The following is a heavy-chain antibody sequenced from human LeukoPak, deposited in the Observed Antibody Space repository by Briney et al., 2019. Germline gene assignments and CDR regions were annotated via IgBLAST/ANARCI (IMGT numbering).Heavy chain of an antibody. J-gene: IGHJ4*02. CDR2: ISAYNGNT. CDR3: ARDWGTAAAEKIDY. V-gene: IGHV1-18*04. D-gene: IGHD6-13*01. Sequence: GASVKVSCKASGYTFTSYGISWVRQAPGQGLEWMGWISAYNGNTNYPQKLQDRVTMTTDKSTSTVYRELRSLRSDATAVYYCARDWGTAAAEKIDYWGQGTLVTVSS. CDR1: GYTFTSYG.